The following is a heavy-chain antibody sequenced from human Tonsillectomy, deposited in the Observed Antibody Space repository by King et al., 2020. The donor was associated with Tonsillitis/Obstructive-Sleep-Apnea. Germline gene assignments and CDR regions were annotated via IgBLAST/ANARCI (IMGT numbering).Heavy chain of an antibody. CDR1: GGSIRSSNYH. V-gene: IGHV4-39*01. J-gene: IGHJ5*02. CDR3: VRHERRFTSGTDP. Sequence: PLQESGPGQVKPSETLSLTCTVSGGSIRSSNYHWGWIRQPPGKGLEWIGSIFKSDSTYSNPSLKSRVTISVDTSKNQFSLKLTSVTAADTAIYYCVRHERRFTSGTDPWGQGTLVTVSS. CDR2: IFKSDST. D-gene: IGHD3-16*01.